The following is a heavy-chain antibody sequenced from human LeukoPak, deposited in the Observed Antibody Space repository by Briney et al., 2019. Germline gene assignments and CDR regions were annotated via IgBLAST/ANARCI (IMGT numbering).Heavy chain of an antibody. D-gene: IGHD4-17*01. Sequence: SQTLSLTCTVSGGSISSGGYYWSWIRQPPGKGLEWIGYIYHSGSTYYNPSLKSRVTISVDTSKNQFSLKLSSVTAADTAVYYCAREMMTTDYYYGMDVWGQGTTVTVSS. CDR1: GGSISSGGYY. V-gene: IGHV4-30-2*01. J-gene: IGHJ6*02. CDR3: AREMMTTDYYYGMDV. CDR2: IYHSGST.